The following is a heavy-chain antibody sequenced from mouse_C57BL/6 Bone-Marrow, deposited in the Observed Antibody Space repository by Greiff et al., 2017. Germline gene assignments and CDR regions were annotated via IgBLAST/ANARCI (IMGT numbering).Heavy chain of an antibody. V-gene: IGHV14-4*01. D-gene: IGHD1-1*01. Sequence: VQLQQSGAELVRPGASVKLSCTASGFNIKDDYMHWVKQRPEKGLEWIGWIDHENGDTESASKFQGKATITADTSSNTAYLQLSSLTSEDTAVYYCTTGGSSYYWGQGTTLTVSS. CDR2: IDHENGDT. J-gene: IGHJ2*01. CDR3: TTGGSSYY. CDR1: GFNIKDDY.